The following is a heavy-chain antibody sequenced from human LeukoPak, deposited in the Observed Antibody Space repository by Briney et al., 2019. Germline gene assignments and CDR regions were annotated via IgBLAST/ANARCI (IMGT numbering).Heavy chain of an antibody. CDR2: INHSGST. CDR3: AREPTTNDY. D-gene: IGHD4-17*01. J-gene: IGHJ4*02. Sequence: PSETLSLTCAVYGGSFSGYYWSWIRQPPGKGLEWIGEINHSGSTNYNPSLKGRVTISVDTSKNQFSLKLSSVTAADTAVYYCAREPTTNDYWGQGTLVTVSS. V-gene: IGHV4-34*01. CDR1: GGSFSGYY.